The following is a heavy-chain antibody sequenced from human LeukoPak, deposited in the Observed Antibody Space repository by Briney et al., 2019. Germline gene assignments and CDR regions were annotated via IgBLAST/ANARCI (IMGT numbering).Heavy chain of an antibody. Sequence: SETLSLTCAVYGGSFSGYYWSWIRQPPGKGLEWIGEINHSGSTNYNPSLKSRVTISVDTSKNQFSLKLSSVTAADTAVYYCARVKADWGYSYGAYDYWGQGTLVTVSS. D-gene: IGHD5-18*01. J-gene: IGHJ4*02. V-gene: IGHV4-34*01. CDR3: ARVKADWGYSYGAYDY. CDR1: GGSFSGYY. CDR2: INHSGST.